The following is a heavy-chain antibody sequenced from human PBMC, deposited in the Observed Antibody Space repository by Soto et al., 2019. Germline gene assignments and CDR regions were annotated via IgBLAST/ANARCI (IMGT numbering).Heavy chain of an antibody. CDR1: GFTFSTYA. D-gene: IGHD5-12*01. Sequence: EVQLLESGGGLVQPGGSLRLSCAASGFTFSTYAMTWVRQAPGKGLEWVSSISGSGGSTYYTDSVKGRFTISRDNSKNTLYVQMNSLRAEDTAIYYCARTNSGYDFFDYWGQGTLVTVSS. J-gene: IGHJ4*02. CDR3: ARTNSGYDFFDY. CDR2: ISGSGGST. V-gene: IGHV3-23*01.